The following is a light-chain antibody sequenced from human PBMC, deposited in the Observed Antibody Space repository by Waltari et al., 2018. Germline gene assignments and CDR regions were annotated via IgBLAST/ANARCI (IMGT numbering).Light chain of an antibody. V-gene: IGLV3-21*04. CDR3: QVWDSDSDHPV. Sequence: SYVLTQPPPVSVAPGNTATIACGGNHLERKSLHWYQQKPGQTPVAVIYYDTERPSGISERFSGSNSGNTATLTISRVEAGDEADYYCQVWDSDSDHPVFGGGTKLTVL. CDR2: YDT. CDR1: HLERKS. J-gene: IGLJ3*02.